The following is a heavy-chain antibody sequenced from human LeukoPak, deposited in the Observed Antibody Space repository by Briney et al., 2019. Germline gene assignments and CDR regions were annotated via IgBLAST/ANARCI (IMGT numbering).Heavy chain of an antibody. D-gene: IGHD3-22*01. CDR3: ASYDSSGYLFDY. J-gene: IGHJ4*02. V-gene: IGHV3-21*01. CDR1: GFTFSSYS. CDR2: ISSSSSYI. Sequence: GSLRLSCAASGFTFSSYSMNWVRQAPGKGLEWVSSISSSSSYIYYADSVKGRFTISRDNAKNSLYLQMNSLRAEDTAVYYCASYDSSGYLFDYWGQGTLVTVSS.